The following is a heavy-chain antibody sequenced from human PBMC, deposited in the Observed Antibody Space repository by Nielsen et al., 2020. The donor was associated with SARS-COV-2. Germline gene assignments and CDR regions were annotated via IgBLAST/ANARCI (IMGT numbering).Heavy chain of an antibody. J-gene: IGHJ4*02. Sequence: GESLKISCAASGFTFSSYWMHWVRQAPGKGLVWVSRINSDGSSTSYADSVKGRFTISRDNAKNTLYLQMNSLRAEDTAVYYCARETRIGDYWGQGTLVSVSS. CDR1: GFTFSSYW. D-gene: IGHD1-26*01. CDR2: INSDGSST. CDR3: ARETRIGDY. V-gene: IGHV3-74*01.